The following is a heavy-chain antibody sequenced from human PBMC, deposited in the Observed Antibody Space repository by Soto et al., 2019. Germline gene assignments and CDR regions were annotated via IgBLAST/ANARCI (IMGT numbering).Heavy chain of an antibody. CDR2: ISSNGGST. D-gene: IGHD2-2*01. CDR1: GFTFSGYA. Sequence: GGSLRLSCSASGFTFSGYAMHWVRQAPGKGLEYVSAISSNGGSTYYADSVKGRFTISRDNSKNTLYLQMSSLRAEDTAVYYCVKDLSARKYKLLRSGFDYWGQGTLVTVSS. V-gene: IGHV3-64D*06. J-gene: IGHJ4*02. CDR3: VKDLSARKYKLLRSGFDY.